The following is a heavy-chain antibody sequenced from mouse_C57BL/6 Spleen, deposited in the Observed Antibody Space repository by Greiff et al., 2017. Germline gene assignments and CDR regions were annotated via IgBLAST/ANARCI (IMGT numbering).Heavy chain of an antibody. CDR3: TLYDGYYYWFAY. V-gene: IGHV14-4*01. Sequence: SGAELVRPGASVKLSCTASGFNIKDDYMHWVKQRPEQGLEWIGWIDPENGDTEYASKFQGKATITADTSSNTAYLQLSSLTSEDTAVYYCTLYDGYYYWFAYWGQGTLVTVSA. CDR1: GFNIKDDY. D-gene: IGHD2-3*01. J-gene: IGHJ3*01. CDR2: IDPENGDT.